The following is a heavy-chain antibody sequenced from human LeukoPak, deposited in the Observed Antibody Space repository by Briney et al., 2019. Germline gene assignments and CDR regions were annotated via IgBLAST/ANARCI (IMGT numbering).Heavy chain of an antibody. D-gene: IGHD2-15*01. V-gene: IGHV4-59*12. CDR1: GASIGSYY. J-gene: IGHJ4*02. CDR3: ASLYPYCSGGSCYSGPFDY. Sequence: SETLSLTCTVSGASIGSYYWSWIRQPPGKGLEWIGYIYYSGSTNYNPSLKSRVTISVDTSKNQFSLKLSSVTAADTAVYYCASLYPYCSGGSCYSGPFDYWGQGTLVTVSS. CDR2: IYYSGST.